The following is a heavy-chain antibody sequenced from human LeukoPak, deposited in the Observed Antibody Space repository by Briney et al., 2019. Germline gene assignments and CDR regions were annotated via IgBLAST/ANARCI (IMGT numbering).Heavy chain of an antibody. CDR1: GFTFSSYG. V-gene: IGHV3-33*06. CDR2: IWYDGSNK. D-gene: IGHD1-26*01. Sequence: GGSLRLSCAASGFTFSSYGMHWVRQAPGKGLEWEAVIWYDGSNKYYADSVKGRFTISRDNSKNTLYLQMNSLRAEDAAVYYCAKDPRGSYSRDYYYYMDVWGKGTTVTVSS. J-gene: IGHJ6*03. CDR3: AKDPRGSYSRDYYYYMDV.